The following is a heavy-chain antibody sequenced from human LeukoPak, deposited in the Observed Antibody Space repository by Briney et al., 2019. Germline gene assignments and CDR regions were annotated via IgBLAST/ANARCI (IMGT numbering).Heavy chain of an antibody. V-gene: IGHV1-2*02. J-gene: IGHJ4*02. CDR2: INPNSGGT. Sequence: ASVKFSCKASGYTFTGYYMHWVRQAPGQGLEWMGWINPNSGGTNYAQKFQGRVTMTRDTSISTAYMELSRLRSDDTAVYYCARGVYYGGNSYFDYWGQGTLVTVSS. D-gene: IGHD4-23*01. CDR3: ARGVYYGGNSYFDY. CDR1: GYTFTGYY.